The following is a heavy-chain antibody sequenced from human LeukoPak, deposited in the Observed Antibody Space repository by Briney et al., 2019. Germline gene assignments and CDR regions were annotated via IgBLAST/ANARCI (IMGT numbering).Heavy chain of an antibody. CDR1: GDSIISGSHY. V-gene: IGHV4-39*01. CDR2: IYFSGSA. Sequence: SQTLSLTCSVSGDSIISGSHYWGWIRQAPGKGLEWIGAIYFSGSAYYTPSLRSRVTISLDTSKNKFPRRMRSLTATDTAVSSCARHGAKWFGELGPLDDWGQGTLVTASS. D-gene: IGHD3-10*01. J-gene: IGHJ4*02. CDR3: ARHGAKWFGELGPLDD.